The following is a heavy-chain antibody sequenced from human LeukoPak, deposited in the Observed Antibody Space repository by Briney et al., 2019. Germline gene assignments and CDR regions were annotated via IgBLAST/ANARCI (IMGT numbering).Heavy chain of an antibody. J-gene: IGHJ5*02. V-gene: IGHV4-59*08. CDR2: IYYTGST. CDR1: GASIRSSY. CDR3: ARRDRRGYEMGETWFAP. D-gene: IGHD3-22*01. Sequence: SETLSLTCTVSGASIRSSYWSWLRQPPGKGLEWIGYIYYTGSTNSNPSLKSRVTVSLDTSKNQFSLKLSSMTAADTAVYYCARRDRRGYEMGETWFAPGAQGTLVTVSS.